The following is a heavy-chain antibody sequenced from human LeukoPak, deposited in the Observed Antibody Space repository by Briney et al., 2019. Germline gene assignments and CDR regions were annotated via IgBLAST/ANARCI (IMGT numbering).Heavy chain of an antibody. J-gene: IGHJ4*02. CDR1: GYTFTSYD. V-gene: IGHV1-8*01. CDR3: ARGDWELPYYFDY. D-gene: IGHD1-26*01. Sequence: ASVSPACKASGYTFTSYDINWVRQATGQGLEWMGWMNPNSGNTGYAQKFQGRVTMNRNTSISTAYMELSSLRSEDTAVYYCARGDWELPYYFDYWGQGPVVTVSS. CDR2: MNPNSGNT.